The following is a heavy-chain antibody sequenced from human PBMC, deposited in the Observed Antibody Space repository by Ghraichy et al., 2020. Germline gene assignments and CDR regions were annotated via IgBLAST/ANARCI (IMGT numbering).Heavy chain of an antibody. CDR2: IYTSGST. D-gene: IGHD5-24*01. Sequence: SETLSLTCTVSGGSISSGSYYWSWIRQPAGKGLEWIGRIYTSGSTNYNPSLKSRVTISVDTSKNQFSLKLSSVTAADTAVYYCARGGAGLQPFDYWGQGTLVTVSS. CDR3: ARGGAGLQPFDY. V-gene: IGHV4-61*02. CDR1: GGSISSGSYY. J-gene: IGHJ4*02.